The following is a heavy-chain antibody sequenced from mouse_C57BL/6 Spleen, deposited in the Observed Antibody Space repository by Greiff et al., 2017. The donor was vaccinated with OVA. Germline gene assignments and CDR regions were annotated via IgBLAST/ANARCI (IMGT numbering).Heavy chain of an antibody. V-gene: IGHV1-69*01. CDR3: ANGSSYGYFDV. CDR2: IDPSDSYT. Sequence: QVHVKQPGAELVMPGASVKLSCKASGYTFTSYWMHWVKQRPGQGLEWIGEIDPSDSYTNYNQKFKGKSTLTVDKSSSTAYMQLSSLTSEDSAVYYCANGSSYGYFDVWGTGTTVTVSS. D-gene: IGHD1-1*01. CDR1: GYTFTSYW. J-gene: IGHJ1*03.